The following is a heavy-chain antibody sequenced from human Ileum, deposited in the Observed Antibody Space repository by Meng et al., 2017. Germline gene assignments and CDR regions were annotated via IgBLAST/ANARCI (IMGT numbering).Heavy chain of an antibody. Sequence: WCAGRLKPWETRSLTWPVLGESFNVHLWSWIRQTPGKGLEWIGEISHYGKTNYHPSLKSRVMISLDTSRDQFSLRLTSVTAADAAVYYCARVDFRGDSRDSCGLSHWGQGTLVTVSS. CDR2: ISHYGKT. CDR1: GESFNVHL. D-gene: IGHD3-22*01. CDR3: ARVDFRGDSRDSCGLSH. V-gene: IGHV4-34*01. J-gene: IGHJ1*01.